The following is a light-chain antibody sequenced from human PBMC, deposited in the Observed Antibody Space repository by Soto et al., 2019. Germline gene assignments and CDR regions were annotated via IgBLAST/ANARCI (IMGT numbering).Light chain of an antibody. CDR3: QQRSDWHTIFT. CDR2: CAS. Sequence: EIVLTQSPATLSLSPGERATLSCRASQSVSTYLAWYQQKPGQAPRLLIYCASNRATGIPARFSGSGSETDFTLTISSLEREDFAVYYCQQRSDWHTIFTFGPLNKVDIK. V-gene: IGKV3-11*01. CDR1: QSVSTY. J-gene: IGKJ3*01.